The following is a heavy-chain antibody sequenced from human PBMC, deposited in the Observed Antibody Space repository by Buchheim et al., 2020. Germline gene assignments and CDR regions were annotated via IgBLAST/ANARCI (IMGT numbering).Heavy chain of an antibody. CDR2: TKSGGSDI. J-gene: IGHJ3*02. Sequence: EVQLVESGGGLVQPGGSLRLPCTVSGVTLSGLCVHWVRHTPGRGLVWVSHTKSGGSDIRHADSVEGRYTICVDNAKNTLYVEMNSLRVEDTAVYYCARDDPGPQAFDMWGQGT. D-gene: IGHD2-8*02. V-gene: IGHV3-74*01. CDR1: GVTLSGLC. CDR3: ARDDPGPQAFDM.